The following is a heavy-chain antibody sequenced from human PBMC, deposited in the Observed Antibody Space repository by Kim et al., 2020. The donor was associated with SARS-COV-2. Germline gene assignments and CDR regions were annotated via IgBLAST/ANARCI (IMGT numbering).Heavy chain of an antibody. J-gene: IGHJ4*02. Sequence: SVKVSCKASGGTFSSYFINWVRQAPGQGLEWMGGIIPILGTANYAQKFRDRVTITADESTTTAYMELTSLRSEDTALYYCTREGSGYCSGGRCPLFDYWGQGTLVTVSS. CDR2: IIPILGTA. D-gene: IGHD2-8*02. CDR3: TREGSGYCSGGRCPLFDY. V-gene: IGHV1-69*13. CDR1: GGTFSSYF.